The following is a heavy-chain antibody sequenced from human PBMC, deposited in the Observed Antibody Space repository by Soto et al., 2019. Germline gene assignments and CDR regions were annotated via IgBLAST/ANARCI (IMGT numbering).Heavy chain of an antibody. V-gene: IGHV3-11*01. CDR2: IGSSDTTI. D-gene: IGHD3-22*01. J-gene: IGHJ5*02. CDR1: GFTVSDYY. CDR3: ERPLGAYYYDSSGYFFDP. Sequence: PGGSLRLSCAASGFTVSDYYMSWIRQAPGKGLEWVSYIGSSDTTIYYADSVKGRFTVSRDNAKNSLSLQMNSLRAEDTAVYYCERPLGAYYYDSSGYFFDPWGQGTLVTVSS.